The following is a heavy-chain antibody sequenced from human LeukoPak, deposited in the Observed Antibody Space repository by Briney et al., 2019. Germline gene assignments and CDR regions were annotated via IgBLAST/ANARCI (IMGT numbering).Heavy chain of an antibody. CDR1: GFTFSSYP. CDR2: ISSNGDRT. D-gene: IGHD3-22*01. J-gene: IGHJ4*02. Sequence: GGSLRLSCAASGFTFSSYPMRWVRQAPGKGLEYVSGISSNGDRTYYANSVKGRFTISRDNSKNTLYLQMGSLRAEDMAVYYCPREYYYEELDYWGQGTLVTVSS. V-gene: IGHV3-64*01. CDR3: PREYYYEELDY.